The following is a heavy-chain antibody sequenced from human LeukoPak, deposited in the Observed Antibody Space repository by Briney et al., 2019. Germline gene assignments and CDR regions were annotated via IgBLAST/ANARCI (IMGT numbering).Heavy chain of an antibody. J-gene: IGHJ3*02. CDR2: ISSSGSTI. D-gene: IGHD4-17*01. Sequence: PGGSLRLSCAASGFTFSSYEMNWVRQAPGKGLEWVSYISSSGSTIYYADSVKGRFTISRDNSKNTVFLQMNSLRGEDTAVYYCAKDPNGDYVGAFDMWGPGTMVTVSS. V-gene: IGHV3-48*03. CDR1: GFTFSSYE. CDR3: AKDPNGDYVGAFDM.